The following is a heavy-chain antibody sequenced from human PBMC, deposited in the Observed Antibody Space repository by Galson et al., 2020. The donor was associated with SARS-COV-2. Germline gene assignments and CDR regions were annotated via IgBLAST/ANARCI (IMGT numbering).Heavy chain of an antibody. CDR2: ISYDGSKT. V-gene: IGHV3-30*18. Sequence: LSLTCAASGFTLSSYDMHWVRQAPGRGLEWVAVISYDGSKTYYADSVKGRFTVSRDSSNNTLYLHVNSLRLEDTAVYYCANGGGATVARALMIVPFNYWGQGTLVTVSS. CDR1: GFTLSSYD. J-gene: IGHJ4*02. CDR3: ANGGGATVARALMIVPFNY. D-gene: IGHD3-10*01.